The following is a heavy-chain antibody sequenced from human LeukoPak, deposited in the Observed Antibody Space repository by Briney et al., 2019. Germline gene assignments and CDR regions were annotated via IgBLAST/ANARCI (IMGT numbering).Heavy chain of an antibody. CDR1: GFTFSSYG. J-gene: IGHJ4*02. V-gene: IGHV3-30*18. CDR2: ISYDGSNK. D-gene: IGHD5-18*01. Sequence: GGPLRLSCAASGFTFSSYGMHWVRQAPGKGLEWVAVISYDGSNKYYADSVKGRFTISRDNSKNTLYLQMNSLRAEDTAVYYCAKAETYTAISPFDYWGQGTLVTVSS. CDR3: AKAETYTAISPFDY.